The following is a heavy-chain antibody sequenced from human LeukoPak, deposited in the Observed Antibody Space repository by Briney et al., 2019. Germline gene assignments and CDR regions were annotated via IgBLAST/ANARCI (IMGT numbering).Heavy chain of an antibody. J-gene: IGHJ2*01. Sequence: SVKVSCKSDGGTLSSYSFSWVRQAPGQGPEWMGKINPFFGTTTYAQKFQGRVTITADKPTTTVYMDLSSLRSDDTAIYYCAREGQNRNLNMDWHFDLWGRGTLVTVSS. CDR3: AREGQNRNLNMDWHFDL. V-gene: IGHV1-69*08. CDR2: INPFFGTT. D-gene: IGHD1-1*01. CDR1: GGTLSSYS.